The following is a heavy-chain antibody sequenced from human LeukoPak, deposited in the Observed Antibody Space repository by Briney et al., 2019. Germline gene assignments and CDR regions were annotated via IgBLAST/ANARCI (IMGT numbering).Heavy chain of an antibody. V-gene: IGHV3-49*03. CDR1: GFTFGDYA. CDR3: IRGGWENRFDH. J-gene: IGHJ4*02. Sequence: GGSLRLSCTASGFTFGDYAMSWFRQAPGKGLEWVGFIRSKAHGGTTDCAASVKGRFTISRDDSRSSAYSQMNSLKTEDTAVYYCIRGGWENRFDHWGQGTLVTVSS. CDR2: IRSKAHGGTT. D-gene: IGHD1-26*01.